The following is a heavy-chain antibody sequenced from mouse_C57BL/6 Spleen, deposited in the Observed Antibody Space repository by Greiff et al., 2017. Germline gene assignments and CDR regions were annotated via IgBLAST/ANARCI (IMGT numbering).Heavy chain of an antibody. V-gene: IGHV2-6*01. CDR2: IWGVGST. D-gene: IGHD4-1*01. CDR3: ARDRTGTGAMDY. CDR1: GFSLTSYG. Sequence: VQLQQSGPGLVAPSQSLSITCTVSGFSLTSYGVDWVRQSPGKGLEWLGVIWGVGSTNYNSALKSRLSISKDNSKSQVFLKMNSLQTDDTAMYYCARDRTGTGAMDYGGQGTSVTVSS. J-gene: IGHJ4*01.